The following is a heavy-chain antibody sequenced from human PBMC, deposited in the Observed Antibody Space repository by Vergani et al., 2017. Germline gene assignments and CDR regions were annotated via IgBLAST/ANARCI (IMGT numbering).Heavy chain of an antibody. V-gene: IGHV3-30*02. CDR1: GFSFDIYA. D-gene: IGHD6-6*01. CDR3: AKEHPSTPRQMNY. J-gene: IGHJ4*02. Sequence: QVQLVESGGGVVQPGGSLRLSCAASGFSFDIYAMYWVRQAPGKGLEWVAYIRFDGSNKVYSDSVRGRFTISRDNSRNTVFLHMSSLTSEDTALYYCAKEHPSTPRQMNYWCPGTLVIV. CDR2: IRFDGSNK.